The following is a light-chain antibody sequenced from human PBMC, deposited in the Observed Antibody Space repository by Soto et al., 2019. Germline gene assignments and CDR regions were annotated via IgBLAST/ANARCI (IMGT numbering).Light chain of an antibody. CDR3: QHYNSESWT. V-gene: IGKV1-5*03. Sequence: DIQMTQSPSTLSASVGDRVTITCRASQSVTNWLAWYQQKPGKAPKLLIYKASTLETGVPSRFSGSAYRTEFTLTISSLQPDDFATYYCQHYNSESWTFGQGTKVEIK. CDR1: QSVTNW. CDR2: KAS. J-gene: IGKJ1*01.